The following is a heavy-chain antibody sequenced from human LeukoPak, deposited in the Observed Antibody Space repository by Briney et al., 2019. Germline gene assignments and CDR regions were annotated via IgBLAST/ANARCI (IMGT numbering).Heavy chain of an antibody. V-gene: IGHV4-59*01. D-gene: IGHD3-16*01. Sequence: SETLSLTCTVSGGSISNYYWSWIRQPPGKGLEWIGYIYDSGRTNYNPSLKSRVTISVDTSKNQFSLKLTSVTAADTAVYYCARESGGSYYDYWGQGTRVTVSS. CDR3: ARESGGSYYDY. J-gene: IGHJ4*02. CDR1: GGSISNYY. CDR2: IYDSGRT.